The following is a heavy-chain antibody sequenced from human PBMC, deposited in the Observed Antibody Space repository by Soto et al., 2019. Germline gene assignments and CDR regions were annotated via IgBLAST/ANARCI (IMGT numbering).Heavy chain of an antibody. Sequence: WNCNRKSPSRGLEWLGRTYYRSQWYYDYAVSVKSRISINPDTSKNQFSLQLDSLTPEDTAVYFCVRLIGNSWLDQWGQGTLVTVSS. D-gene: IGHD2-15*01. CDR3: VRLIGNSWLDQ. J-gene: IGHJ4*02. V-gene: IGHV6-1*01. CDR2: TYYRSQWYY.